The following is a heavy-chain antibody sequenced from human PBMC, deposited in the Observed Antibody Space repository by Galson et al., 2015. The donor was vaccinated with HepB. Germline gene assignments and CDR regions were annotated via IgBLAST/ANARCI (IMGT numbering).Heavy chain of an antibody. J-gene: IGHJ6*03. V-gene: IGHV1-3*01. CDR3: ARGQSSSWYNNYYMDV. Sequence: SVKVSCKASGYNFPTFTMQWVRQAPGQRLEWMGWINAGNGNTKYSQKFQGRVTITSDTSATTAYMELGGLRPEDTAVYYCARGQSSSWYNNYYMDVWGKGTTLTVSS. D-gene: IGHD6-13*01. CDR2: INAGNGNT. CDR1: GYNFPTFT.